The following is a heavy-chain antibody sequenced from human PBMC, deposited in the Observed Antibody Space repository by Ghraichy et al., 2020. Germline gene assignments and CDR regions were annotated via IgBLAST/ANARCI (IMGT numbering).Heavy chain of an antibody. CDR2: INHSGST. CDR3: ARGLTTLAY. V-gene: IGHV4-34*01. D-gene: IGHD3-10*02. CDR1: GGSFSGYY. J-gene: IGHJ4*02. Sequence: SETLSLTCAVYGGSFSGYYWSWIRQPPGKGLEWIGEINHSGSTNYNPSLKSRVTISVDTSKNQFSLKLSSVTAADTAVYYCARGLTTLAYWGQGTLVTVSS.